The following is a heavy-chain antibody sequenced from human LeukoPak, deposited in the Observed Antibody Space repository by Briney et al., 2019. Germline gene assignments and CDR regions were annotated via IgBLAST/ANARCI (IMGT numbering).Heavy chain of an antibody. CDR2: ISPNSGGT. CDR3: ARDSTGGYPDY. V-gene: IGHV1-2*02. CDR1: GNTFTDYY. D-gene: IGHD7-27*01. J-gene: IGHJ4*02. Sequence: GASVKVSCKASGNTFTDYYIHWVRQAPGQGLEYMGWISPNSGGTNYAQMFQGRVTMTSDTSINTAFMELRSLRSDDTAVFYCARDSTGGYPDYWGQGTLVTVSA.